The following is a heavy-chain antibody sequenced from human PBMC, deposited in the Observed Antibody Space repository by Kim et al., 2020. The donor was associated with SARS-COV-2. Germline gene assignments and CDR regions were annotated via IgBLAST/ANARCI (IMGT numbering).Heavy chain of an antibody. V-gene: IGHV3-30*04. D-gene: IGHD4-17*01. Sequence: GGSLRLSCAASGFTFSSYAMHWVRQAPGKGLEWVAVISYDGSNKYYADSVKGRFTISRDNSKNTLYLQMNSLRAEDTAVYYCAREGGPYDYGDYFDYWG. CDR1: GFTFSSYA. J-gene: IGHJ4*01. CDR3: AREGGPYDYGDYFDY. CDR2: ISYDGSNK.